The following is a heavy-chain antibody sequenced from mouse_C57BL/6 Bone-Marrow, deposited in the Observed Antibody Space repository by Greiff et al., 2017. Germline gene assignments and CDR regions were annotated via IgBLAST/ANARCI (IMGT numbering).Heavy chain of an antibody. D-gene: IGHD1-1*01. CDR3: ARGDYGSSYWYFDV. Sequence: EVQLQQSGPELVKPGASVKISCKASGYTFTDYYMNWVKQSHGKSLEWIGDINPNNGGTSYNQKFKGKATLTVDKSSSTAYMQLSSLTSEDSAVYFCARGDYGSSYWYFDVWGTGTTVTVSS. V-gene: IGHV1-26*01. J-gene: IGHJ1*03. CDR2: INPNNGGT. CDR1: GYTFTDYY.